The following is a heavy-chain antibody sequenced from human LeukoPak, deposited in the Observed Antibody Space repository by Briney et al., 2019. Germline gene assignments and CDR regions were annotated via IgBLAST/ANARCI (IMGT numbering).Heavy chain of an antibody. CDR3: ARVSYIQIDY. CDR1: GYTFTIYG. CDR2: ISAYNGNT. Sequence: ASVSVSFKASGYTFTIYGISWVRQAPGQGREWMGWISAYNGNTNYAQKLQGRVTMTTDTSTSTAYMELRSLRSDDTAVYYCARVSYIQIDYWGQGTLVTVSS. J-gene: IGHJ4*02. V-gene: IGHV1-18*01. D-gene: IGHD3-16*02.